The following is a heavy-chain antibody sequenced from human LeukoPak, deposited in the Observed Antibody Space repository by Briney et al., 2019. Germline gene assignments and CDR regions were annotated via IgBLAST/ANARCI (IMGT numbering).Heavy chain of an antibody. V-gene: IGHV1-2*02. Sequence: ASVEVSCKASGYTFTGYYMHWVRQAPGQGLEWMGWINPNSGGTNYAQKFQGRVTMTRDTSISTAYMELSRLRSDDTAVYYCARADNWNDGKDAFDIWGQGTMVTVSS. D-gene: IGHD1-1*01. CDR3: ARADNWNDGKDAFDI. CDR2: INPNSGGT. J-gene: IGHJ3*02. CDR1: GYTFTGYY.